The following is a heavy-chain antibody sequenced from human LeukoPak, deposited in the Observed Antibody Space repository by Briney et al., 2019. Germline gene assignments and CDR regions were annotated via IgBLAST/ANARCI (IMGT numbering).Heavy chain of an antibody. Sequence: SETLSLTCAVYGGSFSGYYWSWIRQPPGKGLEWIGEINHSGSTNYNPSLKSRVTISVDTSKNQFSLKLSSVTAADTAVYYCARGRDGYNLEVGYWGQGTLVTVSS. D-gene: IGHD5-24*01. V-gene: IGHV4-34*01. CDR1: GGSFSGYY. CDR2: INHSGST. J-gene: IGHJ4*02. CDR3: ARGRDGYNLEVGY.